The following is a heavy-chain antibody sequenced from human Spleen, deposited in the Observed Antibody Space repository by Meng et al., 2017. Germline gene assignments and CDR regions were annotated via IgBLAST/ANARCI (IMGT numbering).Heavy chain of an antibody. D-gene: IGHD3-10*01. V-gene: IGHV1-2*06. J-gene: IGHJ2*01. CDR3: ARVSGINLRYFDL. Sequence: QDQLLQAGAGMMKPGALVTVSCNASGYTFTCYYMHWVRQAPGQGLEWMERINPNSGGTNYAQKFQGRVTMTRDTSISTAYMELSRLRSDDTAVYYCARVSGINLRYFDLWGRGTLVTVSS. CDR1: GYTFTCYY. CDR2: INPNSGGT.